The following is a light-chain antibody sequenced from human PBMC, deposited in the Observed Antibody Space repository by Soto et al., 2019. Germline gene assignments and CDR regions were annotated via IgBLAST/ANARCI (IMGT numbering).Light chain of an antibody. J-gene: IGKJ1*01. Sequence: EVVMTPSPDTLSVSKRERVPLYCRASRTVSNRLALYQHKPGQAPRLLIYGASTRATGIPARFSGSGSGTEFTLAISSLQSEDFAHYYCQQYDAWPRTFGQGTKVDIK. CDR2: GAS. CDR1: RTVSNR. CDR3: QQYDAWPRT. V-gene: IGKV3-15*01.